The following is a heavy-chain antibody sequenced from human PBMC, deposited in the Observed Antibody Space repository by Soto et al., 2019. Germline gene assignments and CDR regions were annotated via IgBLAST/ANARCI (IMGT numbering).Heavy chain of an antibody. V-gene: IGHV3-33*01. CDR3: ARADSLGSHYYYGMDV. D-gene: IGHD3-22*01. CDR1: GVTFSSYG. Sequence: QVQLVESGGGVVQPGRSLRLSCAASGVTFSSYGMHWVRQAPGKGLEWVAVIWYDGSNKYYADSVKGRFTISRDNSKIALYLQMNSLRAEDTAVYYCARADSLGSHYYYGMDVWGQGTRVSVSS. J-gene: IGHJ6*02. CDR2: IWYDGSNK.